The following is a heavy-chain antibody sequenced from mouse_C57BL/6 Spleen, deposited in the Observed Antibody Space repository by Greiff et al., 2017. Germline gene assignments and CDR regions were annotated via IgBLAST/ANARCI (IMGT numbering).Heavy chain of an antibody. CDR1: GYTFTSYW. CDR2: IYPGSGST. CDR3: ARSGGSSRYWYFDV. Sequence: QVQLQQPGAELVKPGASVKMSCKASGYTFTSYWITWVKQRPGQGLEWIGDIYPGSGSTNYNEKFKSKATLTVDTSSSTAYMQLSSLTSEDSAVYYWARSGGSSRYWYFDVWGTGTTVTVSS. J-gene: IGHJ1*03. V-gene: IGHV1-55*01. D-gene: IGHD1-1*01.